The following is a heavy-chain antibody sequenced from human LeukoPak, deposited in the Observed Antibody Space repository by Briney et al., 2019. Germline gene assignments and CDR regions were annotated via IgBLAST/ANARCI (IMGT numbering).Heavy chain of an antibody. CDR1: GGTFSSYT. CDR2: IIPILGIA. V-gene: IGHV1-69*02. J-gene: IGHJ3*02. D-gene: IGHD3-22*01. CDR3: AEPHYYDSSGYRGAFDI. Sequence: SVKVSCKASGGTFSSYTISWVRQAPGQGLEWMGRIIPILGIANYAQKFQGRVTITADKFTSTAYMELSSLRSEDTAVYYCAEPHYYDSSGYRGAFDIWGRGTMVTVSS.